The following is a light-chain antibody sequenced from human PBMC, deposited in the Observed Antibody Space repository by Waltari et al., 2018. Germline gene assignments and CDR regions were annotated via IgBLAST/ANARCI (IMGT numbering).Light chain of an antibody. V-gene: IGKV1-39*01. CDR1: QNIKNY. J-gene: IGKJ4*01. CDR2: GAS. CDR3: QQSYTTPLT. Sequence: DIQMTQSTSSLSASVGDRFTISCRASQNIKNYLNWYQQKPGKAPKLLIFGASTLQSGVPSRFSGSGFGTDFTLTINSLQPEDFATYSCQQSYTTPLTFGGGTKVEV.